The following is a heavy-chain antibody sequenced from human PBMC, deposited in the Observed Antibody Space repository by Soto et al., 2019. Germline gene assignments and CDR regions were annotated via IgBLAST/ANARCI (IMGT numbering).Heavy chain of an antibody. Sequence: SVKVSCTASGGTFSTFGISWVRQAPGQGLEWMGGIIPFFGTARYSQKFEDRITITADESTNTVYMDLRSLTSEDTAIYYCAKSAPMDAGDKYYYDFWGQGALVTVSS. V-gene: IGHV1-69*13. J-gene: IGHJ4*02. CDR3: AKSAPMDAGDKYYYDF. CDR1: GGTFSTFG. CDR2: IIPFFGTA. D-gene: IGHD4-17*01.